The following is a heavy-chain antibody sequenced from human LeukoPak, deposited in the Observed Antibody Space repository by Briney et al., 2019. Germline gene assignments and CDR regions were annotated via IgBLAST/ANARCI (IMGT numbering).Heavy chain of an antibody. J-gene: IGHJ4*02. D-gene: IGHD3-22*01. Sequence: GGSLRLSCAASGFTFSSYGMHWVRQAPGKGLEWVAVIWYDGSNKYYADSVKGRFTISRDNSKNTLYLQMNSLRAEDTAVYYCAREPRGDYYDSSGYHEFDYWGQGTLVTVSS. CDR2: IWYDGSNK. CDR1: GFTFSSYG. V-gene: IGHV3-33*01. CDR3: AREPRGDYYDSSGYHEFDY.